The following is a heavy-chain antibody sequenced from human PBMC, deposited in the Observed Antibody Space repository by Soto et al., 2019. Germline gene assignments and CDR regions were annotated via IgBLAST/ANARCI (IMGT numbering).Heavy chain of an antibody. CDR3: AKDALSYYYDSSGYPDAFDI. V-gene: IGHV1-58*01. D-gene: IGHD3-22*01. J-gene: IGHJ3*02. CDR1: GFTFTSSA. Sequence: SVKVSCKASGFTFTSSAVQWVRQARGQRLEWIGWIVVGSGNTNYAQKFQERVTITRDMSTSTAYMELSSLRSEDTAVYYCAKDALSYYYDSSGYPDAFDIWGQGTMVTVSS. CDR2: IVVGSGNT.